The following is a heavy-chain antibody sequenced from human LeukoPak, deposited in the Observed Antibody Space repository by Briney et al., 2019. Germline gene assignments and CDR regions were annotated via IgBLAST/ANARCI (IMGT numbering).Heavy chain of an antibody. CDR1: GFTFDDYT. J-gene: IGHJ4*02. CDR3: ARDSLARPLGY. Sequence: GGSLRLSCAASGFTFDDYTMNWVRQAPGKGLEWVSYISSSGSTIYYADSVKGRFTISRDNAKNSLYLQMNSLRAEDTAVYYCARDSLARPLGYWGQGTLVTVSS. V-gene: IGHV3-11*01. CDR2: ISSSGSTI. D-gene: IGHD6-6*01.